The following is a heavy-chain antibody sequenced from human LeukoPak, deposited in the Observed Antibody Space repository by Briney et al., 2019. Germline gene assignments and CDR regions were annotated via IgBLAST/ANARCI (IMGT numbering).Heavy chain of an antibody. V-gene: IGHV1-2*02. D-gene: IGHD2-2*01. CDR3: ARWGDIVVVPAAMSLGY. J-gene: IGHJ4*02. CDR2: INPNSGGT. CDR1: GYTFTGYY. Sequence: GASVKVSCKASGYTFTGYYMHWVRQAPGQGLEWMGWINPNSGGTNYAQKFQGRVTMTRDTSISTAYMELSRLGSDDTAVYYCARWGDIVVVPAAMSLGYWGQGTLVTVSS.